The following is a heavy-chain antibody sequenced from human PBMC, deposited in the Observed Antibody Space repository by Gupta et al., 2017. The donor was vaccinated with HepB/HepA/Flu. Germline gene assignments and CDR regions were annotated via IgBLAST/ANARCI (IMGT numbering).Heavy chain of an antibody. CDR3: ARGRMAQYYYYYGVDV. CDR1: GFGFNAYY. CDR2: INPNSGGT. V-gene: IGHV1-2*04. D-gene: IGHD2-8*01. Sequence: QLQLVQSGAEVKKVGASVPVSCKASGFGFNAYYIHWVRQTPGQGLEWMGWINPNSGGTKYAQKFQGWVTMTRDTSISTAYMELRRLRSDDTATYYCARGRMAQYYYYYGVDVWGQGTTVTVSS. J-gene: IGHJ6*02.